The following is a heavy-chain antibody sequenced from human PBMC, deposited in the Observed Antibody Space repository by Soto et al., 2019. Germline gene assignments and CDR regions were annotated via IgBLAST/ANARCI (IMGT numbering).Heavy chain of an antibody. D-gene: IGHD5-12*01. Sequence: ETLSLTCTVSGGSISSSSYYWGWIRQPPGKGLEWIGSIYYSGSTYYNPSLKSRVTISVDTSKNQFSLKLSSVTAADTAVYYCVRHAQWIIRAYCGQGSLVTVSS. CDR1: GGSISSSSYY. CDR3: VRHAQWIIRAY. V-gene: IGHV4-39*01. J-gene: IGHJ4*02. CDR2: IYYSGST.